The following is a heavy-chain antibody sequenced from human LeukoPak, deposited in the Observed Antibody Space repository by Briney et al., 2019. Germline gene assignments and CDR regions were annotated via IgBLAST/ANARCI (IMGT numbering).Heavy chain of an antibody. D-gene: IGHD2-2*01. J-gene: IGHJ5*02. Sequence: GGSLRLSCAASGFTVSSNYMSWVRQAPGKGLEWVSVIYSGGSTYYADSVKGRFTISRDNSKNTLYLQMNSLRAEDTAVYYCARGYSSSTSCYDHPWGQGTLVTVSS. CDR1: GFTVSSNY. CDR3: ARGYSSSTSCYDHP. CDR2: IYSGGST. V-gene: IGHV3-66*02.